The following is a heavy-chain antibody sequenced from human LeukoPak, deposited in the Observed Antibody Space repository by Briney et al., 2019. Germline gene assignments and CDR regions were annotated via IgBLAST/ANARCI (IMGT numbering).Heavy chain of an antibody. D-gene: IGHD3-9*01. CDR3: ARGTGDILTGRAPPDY. Sequence: GRSLRLSCAASGFTFSSYAMHWVRQAPGKGLEWVAVISYDGSNKYYADSVKGRFTISRDNSKNTLYLQMNSLRAEDTAVYYCARGTGDILTGRAPPDYWGQGTLVTVSS. CDR2: ISYDGSNK. J-gene: IGHJ4*02. CDR1: GFTFSSYA. V-gene: IGHV3-30-3*01.